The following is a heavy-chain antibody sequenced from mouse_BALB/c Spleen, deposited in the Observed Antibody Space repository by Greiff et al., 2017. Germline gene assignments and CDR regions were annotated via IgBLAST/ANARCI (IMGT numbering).Heavy chain of an antibody. D-gene: IGHD4-1*02. J-gene: IGHJ3*01. V-gene: IGHV1-4*01. CDR1: GYTFTSYT. CDR3: ASQLGGFAY. CDR2: INPSSGYT. Sequence: QVQLQQSGAELARPGASVKMSCKASGYTFTSYTMHWVKQRPGRGLEWIGYINPSSGYTNYNQKFKDKATLTADKSSSTAYMQLSSLTSEDSAVYYCASQLGGFAYWGQGTLVTVSA.